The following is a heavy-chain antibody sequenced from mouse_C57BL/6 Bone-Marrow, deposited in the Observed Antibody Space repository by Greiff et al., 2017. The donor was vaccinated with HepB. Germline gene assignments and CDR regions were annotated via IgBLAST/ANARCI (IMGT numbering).Heavy chain of an antibody. D-gene: IGHD1-1*01. Sequence: QVQLQQPGAELVKPGASVKMSCKASGYTFTSYWITWVKQRPGQGLEWIGDIYPGSGSTNYNEKFKSKATLTVDTSSSTAYMKLSSLTSADSAVYYCSRSHYYYGSPWFAYWGQGTLVTVSA. V-gene: IGHV1-55*01. J-gene: IGHJ3*01. CDR1: GYTFTSYW. CDR3: SRSHYYYGSPWFAY. CDR2: IYPGSGST.